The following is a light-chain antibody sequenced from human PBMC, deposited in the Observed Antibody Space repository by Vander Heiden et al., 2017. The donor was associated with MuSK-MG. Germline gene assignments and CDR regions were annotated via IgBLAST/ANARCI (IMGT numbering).Light chain of an antibody. V-gene: IGKV1-9*01. Sequence: PCSLSVSAGDRATLSCRASEGISSYFASYHQKQPSAATLLLHSASALKTAVLPSFSGSSACTAFSLTIINRLPADYVTYYCRQLSGCPRKFGQGTQVEIK. CDR2: SAS. CDR3: RQLSGCPRK. CDR1: EGISSY. J-gene: IGKJ5*01.